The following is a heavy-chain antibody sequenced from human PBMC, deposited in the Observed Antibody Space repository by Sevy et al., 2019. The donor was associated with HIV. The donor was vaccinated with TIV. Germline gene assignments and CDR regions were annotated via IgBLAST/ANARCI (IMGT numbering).Heavy chain of an antibody. CDR3: ARDWDWSFEY. CDR2: TYYRSKWYY. J-gene: IGHJ4*02. V-gene: IGHV6-1*01. Sequence: KQSKTLSLTCAISGDSVSSNSVAWNWIRQYPSRGLEWLGSTYYRSKWYYDYALSVKSRITINPDTSKNQFSLQLNSVTPEDTAVYYYARDWDWSFEYWGQGTLVTVSS. D-gene: IGHD1-26*01. CDR1: GDSVSSNSVA.